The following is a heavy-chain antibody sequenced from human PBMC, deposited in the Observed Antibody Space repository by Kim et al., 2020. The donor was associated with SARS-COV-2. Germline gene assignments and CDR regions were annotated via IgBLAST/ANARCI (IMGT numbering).Heavy chain of an antibody. V-gene: IGHV4-59*08. CDR2: IYYRGNT. CDR3: ARTRNDGHPAY. Sequence: SETLSLTCTVSGGSLSDYYWSWIRQPPGKGLEWIGNIYYRGNTNYNPSLRSRVTMSVDTSKNQFSLKLNSVTAADTAVYFCARTRNDGHPAYWGQGSMVT. D-gene: IGHD3-16*01. CDR1: GGSLSDYY. J-gene: IGHJ4*02.